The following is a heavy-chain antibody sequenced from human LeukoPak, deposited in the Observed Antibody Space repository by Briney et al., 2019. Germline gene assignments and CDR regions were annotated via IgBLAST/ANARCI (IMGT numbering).Heavy chain of an antibody. Sequence: PSETLSLTCTVSGGSINSNNYYWGWIRQPPGKGLEWIGSIYSSGSAYYNPSLKSRVTISVDTSKNQFSLRLSSVTAADTAVYYCVRGRPDTAVAQRLNFDYWGQGTLVTVSS. J-gene: IGHJ4*02. CDR1: GGSINSNNYY. D-gene: IGHD5-18*01. V-gene: IGHV4-39*01. CDR2: IYSSGSA. CDR3: VRGRPDTAVAQRLNFDY.